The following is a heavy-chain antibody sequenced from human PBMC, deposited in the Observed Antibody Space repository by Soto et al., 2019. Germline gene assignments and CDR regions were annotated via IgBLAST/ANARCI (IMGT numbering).Heavy chain of an antibody. CDR1: GFIFSTYD. D-gene: IGHD2-15*01. J-gene: IGHJ4*02. Sequence: HPGGSLRLSCAASGFIFSTYDMHWVRQLPGKGLEWVSAIDAPGDTYYPDSVKGRFTISRENAKNSVYLHMTNLRAGDTAVYYCARGRFCPGGSCATYDLWGQGALVTVSS. CDR2: IDAPGDT. CDR3: ARGRFCPGGSCATYDL. V-gene: IGHV3-13*01.